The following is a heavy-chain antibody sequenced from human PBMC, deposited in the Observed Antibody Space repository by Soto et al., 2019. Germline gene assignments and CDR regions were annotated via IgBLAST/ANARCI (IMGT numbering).Heavy chain of an antibody. CDR3: PTHGRLLSVPTARSFDP. V-gene: IGHV5-51*01. J-gene: IGHJ5*02. CDR2: IYPDDSDT. CDR1: GYSFTSYW. D-gene: IGHD3-3*02. Sequence: GESLKISCKASGYSFTSYWIVWVRQMPGKGLEWMGIIYPDDSDTRYSPSFQGQVTISADKSSSTAYLQWSSLKVSDTAIYYCPTHGRLLSVPTARSFDPRGQGPTVPVSS.